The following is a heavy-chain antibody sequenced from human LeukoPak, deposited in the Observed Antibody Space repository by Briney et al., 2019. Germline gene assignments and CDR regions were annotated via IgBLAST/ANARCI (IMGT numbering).Heavy chain of an antibody. Sequence: SVKVSCKASGFTFTNSAMQWVRQARGQRLEWRGWIVVGSGNTNYAQKFQERVTITRDMSTSTAYMELSSLRSEDTAVYYCAAAGESGSYSAWFDPWGQGTLVTVSS. CDR2: IVVGSGNT. J-gene: IGHJ5*02. D-gene: IGHD1-26*01. V-gene: IGHV1-58*02. CDR1: GFTFTNSA. CDR3: AAAGESGSYSAWFDP.